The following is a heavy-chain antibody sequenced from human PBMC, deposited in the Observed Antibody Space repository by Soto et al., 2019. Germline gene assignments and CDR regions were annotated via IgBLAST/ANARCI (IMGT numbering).Heavy chain of an antibody. V-gene: IGHV3-30-3*01. CDR3: VRSSGWTGDY. CDR1: GFTFSTYP. Sequence: GGSLRLSCAASGFTFSTYPMHWVRQAPGKGLEWVAVVSGDETSKYYADSVKGRFTISRDNSKNTLYLQMTSLRAEDTAVYHCVRSSGWTGDYWGQGILVTVSS. D-gene: IGHD3-10*01. CDR2: VSGDETSK. J-gene: IGHJ4*02.